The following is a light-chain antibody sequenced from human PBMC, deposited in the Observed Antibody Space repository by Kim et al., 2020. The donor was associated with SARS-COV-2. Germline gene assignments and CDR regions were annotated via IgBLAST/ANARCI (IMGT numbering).Light chain of an antibody. V-gene: IGLV3-1*01. CDR3: QARDSSTWA. CDR2: QDS. Sequence: SYELTQPPSVSVSPGQTASITCSGDKLGDKYACWYQQKPGQSPVLVIYQDSKRPSGIPERFSGSNSGNTATLTISGTQAMDEADYYCQARDSSTWAFGGG. CDR1: KLGDKY. J-gene: IGLJ2*01.